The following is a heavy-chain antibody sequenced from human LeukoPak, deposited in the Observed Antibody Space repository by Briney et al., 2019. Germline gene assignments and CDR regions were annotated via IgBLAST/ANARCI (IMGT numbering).Heavy chain of an antibody. CDR1: GFTFSSYA. CDR3: AKDLDYYDSSGYPTPNWFDP. V-gene: IGHV3-23*01. J-gene: IGHJ5*02. CDR2: ISGSGGST. Sequence: GGSLRLSCAASGFTFSSYAMSWVRQAPGKGLEWVSAISGSGGSTYYADSVKGRFTISRGNSKNTLYLQMNSLRAEDTAVYYCAKDLDYYDSSGYPTPNWFDPWGQGTLVAVSS. D-gene: IGHD3-22*01.